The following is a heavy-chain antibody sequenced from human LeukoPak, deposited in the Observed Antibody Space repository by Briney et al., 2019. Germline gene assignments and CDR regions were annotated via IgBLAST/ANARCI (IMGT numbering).Heavy chain of an antibody. CDR2: IGGTDGYT. CDR1: GFTFSAYA. V-gene: IGHV3-23*01. CDR3: ARGGGLDV. Sequence: GGSLRLSCTASGFTFSAYAMSWVRQGPGTGPECVSAIGGTDGYTYYTDSVQGRFTISRDNAKNSLYLQMSNLRAEDTAVYFCARGGGLDVWGQGATVTVSS. D-gene: IGHD3-16*01. J-gene: IGHJ6*02.